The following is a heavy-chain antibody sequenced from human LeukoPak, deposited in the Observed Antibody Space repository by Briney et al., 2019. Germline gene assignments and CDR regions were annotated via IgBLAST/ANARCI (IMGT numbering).Heavy chain of an antibody. V-gene: IGHV1-2*02. J-gene: IGHJ6*03. CDR1: GYTFTGYY. Sequence: ASVKVSCKASGYTFTGYYMHWARQAPGQGLEWMGWINPNSGGTNYAQKFQGRVTMTRDTSISTAYMELSRLRSDDTAVYYCARDYYSNYYYYYMDVWGKGTTVTVSS. CDR3: ARDYYSNYYYYYMDV. CDR2: INPNSGGT. D-gene: IGHD4-11*01.